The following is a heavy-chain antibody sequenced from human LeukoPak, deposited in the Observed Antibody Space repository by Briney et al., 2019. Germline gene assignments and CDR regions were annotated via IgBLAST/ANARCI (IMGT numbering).Heavy chain of an antibody. CDR3: ARDRPTVKDYYYGMDV. CDR2: INPSGGST. CDR1: GYTFTGYY. Sequence: ASVKVSCKASGYTFTGYYMHWVRQAPGQGLEWMGIINPSGGSTSYAQKFQGRVTMTRDTSTSTVYMELSSLRSEDTAVYYCARDRPTVKDYYYGMDVWGQGTTVTVSS. J-gene: IGHJ6*02. V-gene: IGHV1-46*01. D-gene: IGHD4-11*01.